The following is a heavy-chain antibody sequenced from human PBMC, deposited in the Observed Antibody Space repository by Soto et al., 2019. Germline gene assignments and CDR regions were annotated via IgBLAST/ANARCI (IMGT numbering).Heavy chain of an antibody. D-gene: IGHD6-13*01. CDR3: AKLGYSSSWGW. Sequence: SLRLSCAASGFTFSSYGMHWVRQAPGKGLEWVAVISYDGSNKYYADSVKGRFTISRDNSKNTLYLQMNSLRAEDTAVYYCAKLGYSSSWGWWGQGTLVTVSS. J-gene: IGHJ4*02. V-gene: IGHV3-30*18. CDR1: GFTFSSYG. CDR2: ISYDGSNK.